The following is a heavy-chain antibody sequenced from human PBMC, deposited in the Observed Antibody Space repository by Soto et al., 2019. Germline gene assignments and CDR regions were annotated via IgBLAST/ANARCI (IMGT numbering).Heavy chain of an antibody. Sequence: PSETLSLTCAISGDSVSSNSAAWNWIRHSPSRGLEWLGRTYYRSKWYNDYAVSVKSRITINPDTSKNQFSLQLNSVTPEDTAVYYCARVTYSSSWYYYYGMDVWGQGTTVTVSS. V-gene: IGHV6-1*01. CDR3: ARVTYSSSWYYYYGMDV. J-gene: IGHJ6*02. CDR2: TYYRSKWYN. CDR1: GDSVSSNSAA. D-gene: IGHD6-13*01.